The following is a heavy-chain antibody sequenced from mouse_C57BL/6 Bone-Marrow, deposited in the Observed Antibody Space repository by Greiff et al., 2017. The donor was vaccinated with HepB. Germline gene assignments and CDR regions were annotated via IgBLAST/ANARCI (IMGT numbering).Heavy chain of an antibody. CDR2: ISNGGGST. Sequence: EVNVVESGGGLVQPGGSLKLSCAASGFTFSDYYMYWVRQTPEKRLEWVAYISNGGGSTYYPDTVKGRFTISRDNAKNTLYLQMSRLKSEDTAMYYCARQGIYDWYFDVWGTGTTVTVSS. D-gene: IGHD2-3*01. V-gene: IGHV5-12*01. CDR1: GFTFSDYY. J-gene: IGHJ1*03. CDR3: ARQGIYDWYFDV.